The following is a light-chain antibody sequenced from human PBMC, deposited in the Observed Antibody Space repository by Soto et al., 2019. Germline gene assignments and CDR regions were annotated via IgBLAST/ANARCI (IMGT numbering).Light chain of an antibody. CDR1: QDIRSD. J-gene: IGKJ4*01. CDR2: AAS. Sequence: DIQMTQSPSSLSASVGDRVTITCRASQDIRSDLGWYQQKPGKAPKRLIYAASTLLSGVPSRFSGSGSGTEFTLTISSLQPEDFATYFCLQHNSYPHLTFGGGTKVEIK. V-gene: IGKV1-17*01. CDR3: LQHNSYPHLT.